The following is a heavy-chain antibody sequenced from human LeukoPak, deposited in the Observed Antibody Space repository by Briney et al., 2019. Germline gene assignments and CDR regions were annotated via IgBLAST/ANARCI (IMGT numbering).Heavy chain of an antibody. CDR1: GGSFSGYY. Sequence: SETLSLTCAVYGGSFSGYYWSWIRQPPGKGLEWIGEINHRGSTNYNPSLKSRVTISVNTSKNQFSLKLSSVTAADTAVYYCAGSGYRGYDLNYWGQGTLVTVSS. D-gene: IGHD5-12*01. V-gene: IGHV4-34*01. CDR3: AGSGYRGYDLNY. CDR2: INHRGST. J-gene: IGHJ4*02.